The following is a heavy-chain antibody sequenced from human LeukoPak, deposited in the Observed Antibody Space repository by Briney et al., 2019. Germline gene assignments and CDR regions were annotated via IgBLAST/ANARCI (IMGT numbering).Heavy chain of an antibody. Sequence: SVKVSCKASGGTFSSYAISWVRQAPRQGLEWMGGIIPIFGTANYAQKFQGRVTITTDESTSTAYMELSSLRSEDTAVYYCARGGYSSPPFDYWGQGTLVTVSS. J-gene: IGHJ4*02. V-gene: IGHV1-69*05. CDR3: ARGGYSSPPFDY. D-gene: IGHD6-13*01. CDR2: IIPIFGTA. CDR1: GGTFSSYA.